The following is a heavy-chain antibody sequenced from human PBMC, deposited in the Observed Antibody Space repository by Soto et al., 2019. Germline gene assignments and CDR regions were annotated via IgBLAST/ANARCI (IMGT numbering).Heavy chain of an antibody. Sequence: QVQLQESGPGLVKPWRTFSLTCAVSGGSLRGINWWGWVRRPPGKGLEWIGEVFLVGNTNTSPSLKSRVTTSLDKSKNHFSLNLSSVTAADTAVYYCARHGSGYYFDYWGQGILVTVSS. CDR3: ARHGSGYYFDY. CDR1: GGSLRGINW. D-gene: IGHD6-19*01. V-gene: IGHV4-4*02. J-gene: IGHJ4*02. CDR2: VFLVGNT.